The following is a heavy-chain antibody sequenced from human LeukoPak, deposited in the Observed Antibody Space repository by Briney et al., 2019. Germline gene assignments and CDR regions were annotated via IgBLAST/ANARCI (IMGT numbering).Heavy chain of an antibody. Sequence: ASVKVSCKASGGTFSSYAISWVRQAPGQGLEWMGGIIPIFGTANYAQKFQGRVTITADESTSTAYMELSSLRSEDTAVYYCARSSSSWFNWFDPWGQGTLVTVS. J-gene: IGHJ5*02. CDR3: ARSSSSWFNWFDP. CDR1: GGTFSSYA. V-gene: IGHV1-69*13. CDR2: IIPIFGTA. D-gene: IGHD6-13*01.